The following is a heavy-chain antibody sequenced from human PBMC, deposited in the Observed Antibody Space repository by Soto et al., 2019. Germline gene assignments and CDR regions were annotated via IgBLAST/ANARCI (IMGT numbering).Heavy chain of an antibody. V-gene: IGHV3-23*01. J-gene: IGHJ5*01. Sequence: WGSLRLSCAASGFTFSSYAMSCVRQAPGRGLEGVSAISGSGGSTYYADTVKGRFTISRDNSKNTLYLQMNSLRAGDTAVYYCAKPSVPRPRKTVTFDFWGQGTLVTVSS. CDR1: GFTFSSYA. CDR3: AKPSVPRPRKTVTFDF. D-gene: IGHD4-17*01. CDR2: ISGSGGST.